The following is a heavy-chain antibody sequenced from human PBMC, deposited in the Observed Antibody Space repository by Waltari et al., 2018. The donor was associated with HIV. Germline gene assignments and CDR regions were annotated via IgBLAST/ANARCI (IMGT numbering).Heavy chain of an antibody. J-gene: IGHJ5*02. CDR3: ARVGCSSASCYSGWFDP. V-gene: IGHV1-18*01. CDR1: GYTFTSYG. D-gene: IGHD2-2*01. CDR2: ISAYNGNT. Sequence: QAQLAQSGAEVKKPGASVQVSCKASGYTFTSYGISWVRQAPGQGLEWLGWISAYNGNTNYAQKLQGRVTMTTDTSTSTAYMELRSLRSDDTAVYYCARVGCSSASCYSGWFDPWGQGTLVTVSS.